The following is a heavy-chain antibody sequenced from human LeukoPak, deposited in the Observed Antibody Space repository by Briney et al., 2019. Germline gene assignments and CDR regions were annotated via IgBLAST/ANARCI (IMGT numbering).Heavy chain of an antibody. D-gene: IGHD4-23*01. CDR2: ISGSSGSI. J-gene: IGHJ4*02. CDR1: GFTFSSYS. CDR3: ARVDYGGFNFDY. Sequence: GGSLRLSGAASGFTFSSYSMNWVRQAPGKGLEWVSYISGSSGSIYYADSVRGRFTISRDNAKNSLSLQMNSLRAEDTAVYYCARVDYGGFNFDYWGQGTLVTVSS. V-gene: IGHV3-48*01.